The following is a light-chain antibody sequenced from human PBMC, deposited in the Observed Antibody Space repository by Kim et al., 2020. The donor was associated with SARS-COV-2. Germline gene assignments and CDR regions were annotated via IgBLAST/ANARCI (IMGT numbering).Light chain of an antibody. CDR3: QVWDSGSDHPV. Sequence: APGKTARITCGGNNIGSKSVHWYQQQPGQAPVLVIYYDTDRPSGIPERFSGSNSGNTATLTIRRVEAGDEADYYCQVWDSGSDHPVFGGGTQLTVL. CDR2: YDT. J-gene: IGLJ2*01. V-gene: IGLV3-21*04. CDR1: NIGSKS.